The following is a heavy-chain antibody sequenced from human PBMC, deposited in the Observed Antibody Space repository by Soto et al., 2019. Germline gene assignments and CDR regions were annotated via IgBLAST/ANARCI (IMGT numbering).Heavy chain of an antibody. D-gene: IGHD3-10*01. CDR2: INHSGST. CDR1: GGSFSGYY. J-gene: IGHJ6*02. CDR3: ARHRYYYGSGSYLRYYYGMDV. Sequence: SETLSLTCAVYGGSFSGYYWSWIRQPPGKGLEWIGEINHSGSTNYNPSLKSRVTISVDTSKNQFSPKLSSVTAADTAVYYCARHRYYYGSGSYLRYYYGMDVWGQRTTVT. V-gene: IGHV4-34*01.